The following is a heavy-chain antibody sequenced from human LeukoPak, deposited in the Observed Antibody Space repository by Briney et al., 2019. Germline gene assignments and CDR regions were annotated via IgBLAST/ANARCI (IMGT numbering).Heavy chain of an antibody. CDR2: ISGSGGST. J-gene: IGHJ4*02. CDR1: GFSFSTSS. Sequence: PGGSLRLSCAASGFSFSTSSMHWVRQAPGKGLEWVSAISGSGGSTYYADSVKGRFTISRDNSKNTLYLQMNSLRAEDTAVYYCAKDDDFWSGYYFDYWGQGTLVTVSS. CDR3: AKDDDFWSGYYFDY. D-gene: IGHD3-3*01. V-gene: IGHV3-23*01.